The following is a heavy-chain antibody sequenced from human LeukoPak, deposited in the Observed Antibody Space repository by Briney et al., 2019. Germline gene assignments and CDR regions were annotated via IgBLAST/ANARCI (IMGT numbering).Heavy chain of an antibody. Sequence: GGSLRLSCAASGFTFSNYAMSCVRQAPGKGLEWVSTISGSGGSTYYADSVKGRFTISRDNSKNTLFLQMNSLRAEDTAIYYCAKDQHCSSTSCYRGGFDYWGQGTLVTVSS. V-gene: IGHV3-23*01. D-gene: IGHD2-2*02. CDR1: GFTFSNYA. CDR3: AKDQHCSSTSCYRGGFDY. CDR2: ISGSGGST. J-gene: IGHJ4*02.